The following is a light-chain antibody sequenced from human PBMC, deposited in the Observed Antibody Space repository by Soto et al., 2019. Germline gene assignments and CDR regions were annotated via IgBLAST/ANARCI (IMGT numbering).Light chain of an antibody. Sequence: QSVLTQPPSVSAAPGQKVTISCSGSSSNIGNNYVSWYQQLPGTAPKLLIYENNKRPSGIPDRFSGSKSGTSATLGITGLQTGDEADYYCGTWGSSPWVFGGGTKLTVL. CDR2: ENN. CDR1: SSNIGNNY. V-gene: IGLV1-51*02. J-gene: IGLJ3*02. CDR3: GTWGSSPWV.